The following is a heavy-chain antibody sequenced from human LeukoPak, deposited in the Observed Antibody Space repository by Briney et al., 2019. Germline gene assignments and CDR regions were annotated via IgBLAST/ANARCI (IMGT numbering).Heavy chain of an antibody. D-gene: IGHD3-10*01. CDR1: GFTFDDYA. J-gene: IGHJ6*03. CDR2: INWNGGST. V-gene: IGHV3-20*04. Sequence: GGSLRLSCAASGFTFDDYAMSWVRQAPGKGLEWVSGINWNGGSTGYADSVKGRFTISRDNAKNSLYLQMNNLRAEDTAIYYCTRVFYYGSRYYYMDVWGKGTTVTISS. CDR3: TRVFYYGSRYYYMDV.